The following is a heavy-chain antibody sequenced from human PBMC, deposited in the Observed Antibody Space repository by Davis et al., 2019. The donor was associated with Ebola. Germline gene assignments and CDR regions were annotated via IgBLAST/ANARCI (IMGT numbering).Heavy chain of an antibody. Sequence: GESLKISCKGSGYTFTTYWIGWVRQMPGKGLEWMGIIYPGDSDTRYSPSFQGQVTISADKSISTAYLQWSSLKASDTAMYYCARRGGWSGAFFDYWGQGTLVTVSS. V-gene: IGHV5-51*01. J-gene: IGHJ4*02. CDR1: GYTFTTYW. CDR3: ARRGGWSGAFFDY. CDR2: IYPGDSDT. D-gene: IGHD3-3*02.